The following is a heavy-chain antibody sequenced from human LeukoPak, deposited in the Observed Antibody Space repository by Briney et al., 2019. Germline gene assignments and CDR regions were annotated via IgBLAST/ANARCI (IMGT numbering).Heavy chain of an antibody. CDR1: GYTFTSYG. CDR2: ISAYNGNT. Sequence: ASVKVSCKASGYTFTSYGISWVRQAPGQGLEWMGWISAYNGNTNYAQKLQGRVTMTTDTSTSTAYMELRSLRSDDTAVYYCARADIAAAGRDDWFDPWGQGTLVTVSS. CDR3: ARADIAAAGRDDWFDP. V-gene: IGHV1-18*01. D-gene: IGHD6-13*01. J-gene: IGHJ5*02.